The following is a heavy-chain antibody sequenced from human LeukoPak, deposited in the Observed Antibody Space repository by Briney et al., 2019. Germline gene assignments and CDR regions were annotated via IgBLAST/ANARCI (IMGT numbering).Heavy chain of an antibody. D-gene: IGHD3-22*01. CDR2: ISGSGGST. CDR3: AKFPRSYYYDSSGYYYGDGMDV. CDR1: GFTFSSYA. V-gene: IGHV3-23*01. Sequence: QPGGSLRLSCAASGFTFSSYAMSWVRQAPGKGLEWVSAISGSGGSTYYADSVKGRFTISRDNSKNTLYLQMNSLRAEDTAVYYCAKFPRSYYYDSSGYYYGDGMDVWGQGTTVTVS. J-gene: IGHJ6*02.